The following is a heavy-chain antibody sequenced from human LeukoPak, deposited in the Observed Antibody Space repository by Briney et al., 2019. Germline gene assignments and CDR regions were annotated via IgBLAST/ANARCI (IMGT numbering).Heavy chain of an antibody. CDR3: ALQPGIAAAGTNYFDY. Sequence: ASVKVSCKASGYTFTSYAMNWVGQAPGQGLEWMGWINTNTGNPTYAQGFTGRFVFSLDTSVSTAYLQISSLKAEDTAVYYCALQPGIAAAGTNYFDYWGQGTLVTVSS. CDR2: INTNTGNP. D-gene: IGHD6-13*01. CDR1: GYTFTSYA. V-gene: IGHV7-4-1*02. J-gene: IGHJ4*02.